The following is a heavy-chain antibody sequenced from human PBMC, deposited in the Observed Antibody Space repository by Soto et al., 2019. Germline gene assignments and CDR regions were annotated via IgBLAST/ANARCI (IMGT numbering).Heavy chain of an antibody. Sequence: EVELLESGGGLVQPGGYLRLSCVASGFTFKNYAMRWIRQAPGKGLEWVSGISGSGGVTYYADAAKGRFTVSRDNSKNTLYRQMNSLRAEDTAIYYCAKNRQFRSYYESAGHYDNWGQGTLVTVSS. CDR3: AKNRQFRSYYESAGHYDN. CDR2: ISGSGGVT. CDR1: GFTFKNYA. J-gene: IGHJ4*02. D-gene: IGHD3-10*01. V-gene: IGHV3-23*01.